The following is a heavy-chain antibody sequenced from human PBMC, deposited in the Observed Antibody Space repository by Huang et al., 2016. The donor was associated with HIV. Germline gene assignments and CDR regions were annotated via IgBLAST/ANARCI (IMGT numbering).Heavy chain of an antibody. CDR2: INSEGSRS. CDR3: VRDPRIQSWLNYFDY. Sequence: EVQLVESGGGLVQPGGSLRLSCAASGFTFSSYWMHWVRQAPGKGLVGVSRINSEGSRSGYADSVKGRFTISRDNAKNTRYLQMNSLRAEDTAVYYCVRDPRIQSWLNYFDYWGQGTLVSVSS. CDR1: GFTFSSYW. J-gene: IGHJ4*02. D-gene: IGHD3-22*01. V-gene: IGHV3-74*01.